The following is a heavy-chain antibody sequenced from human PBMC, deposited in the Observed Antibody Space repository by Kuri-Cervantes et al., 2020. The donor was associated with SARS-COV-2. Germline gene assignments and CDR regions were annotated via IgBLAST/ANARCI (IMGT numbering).Heavy chain of an antibody. CDR2: ISGSGGST. Sequence: GGSLRSSFAASGFTFSSNVMSWVRQAPGKGLEWVSAISGSGGSTYYADSEKGRFTIPRDNSKNTLYLKMNSLSAENTAVYYCAKGPVGATGDFDIWGQGTMVTVSS. V-gene: IGHV3-23*01. J-gene: IGHJ3*02. CDR1: GFTFSSNV. D-gene: IGHD1-26*01. CDR3: AKGPVGATGDFDI.